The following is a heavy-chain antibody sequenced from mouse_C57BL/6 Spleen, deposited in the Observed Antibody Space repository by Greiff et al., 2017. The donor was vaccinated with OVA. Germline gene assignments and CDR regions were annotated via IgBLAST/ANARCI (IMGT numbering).Heavy chain of an antibody. CDR2: INPNNGGT. V-gene: IGHV1-18*01. CDR1: GYTFTDYN. J-gene: IGHJ1*03. CDR3: ARSRDGYPWYFAV. D-gene: IGHD2-3*01. Sequence: VQLQQSGPELVKPGASVKIPCKASGYTFTDYNMDWVKQSPGKSLEWIGEINPNNGGTIYNQKFKGKATLTVDTSSSTAYMELSSLTSEDTAAYDCARSRDGYPWYFAVWGKGTTVTVSA.